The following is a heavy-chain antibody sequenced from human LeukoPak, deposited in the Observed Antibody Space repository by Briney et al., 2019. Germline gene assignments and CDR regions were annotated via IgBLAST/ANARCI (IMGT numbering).Heavy chain of an antibody. CDR3: ARGVRY. J-gene: IGHJ4*02. Sequence: IPSETLSLTCVVYGGSFSGYYWSWIRQPPGKGLEWIGEINHSGSTNYNPSLKSRVTISVDTSKNQFSLKLSSVTAADTAVYYCARGVRYWGQGTLVTVSS. V-gene: IGHV4-34*01. CDR2: INHSGST. CDR1: GGSFSGYY. D-gene: IGHD3-3*01.